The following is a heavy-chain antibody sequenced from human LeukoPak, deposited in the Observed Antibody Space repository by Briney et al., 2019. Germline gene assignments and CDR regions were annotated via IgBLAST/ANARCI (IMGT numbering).Heavy chain of an antibody. J-gene: IGHJ3*02. D-gene: IGHD3-10*01. V-gene: IGHV4-30-2*05. CDR2: IYHSGST. Sequence: PSETLSLTCTVSGGSISSGGYYWGWIRQPPGKGLEWIGYIYHSGSTYYNPSLKSRVTISVDTSKNQFSLKLSSVTAADTAVYYCARVRPSGEYYYGSGSYFGILIDAFDIWGQGTMVTVSS. CDR3: ARVRPSGEYYYGSGSYFGILIDAFDI. CDR1: GGSISSGGYY.